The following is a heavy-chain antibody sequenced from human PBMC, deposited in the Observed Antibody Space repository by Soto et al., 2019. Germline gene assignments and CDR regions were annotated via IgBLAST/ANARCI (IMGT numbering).Heavy chain of an antibody. CDR3: ARDRGYCGGDCPRNYYYYGMDV. J-gene: IGHJ6*02. D-gene: IGHD2-21*02. CDR2: IYYSGST. CDR1: GGSVSSGSYY. V-gene: IGHV4-61*01. Sequence: QVQLQESGPGLVKPSETLSLTCTVSGGSVSSGSYYWSWIRQPPGKGLEWIGYIYYSGSTNYNPSLNSRVTISVDTSKNQFSLKLSSVTAADTAVYYCARDRGYCGGDCPRNYYYYGMDVWGQGTTVTVSS.